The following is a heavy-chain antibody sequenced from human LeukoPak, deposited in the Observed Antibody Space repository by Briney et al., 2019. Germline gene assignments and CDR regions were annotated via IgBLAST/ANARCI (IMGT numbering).Heavy chain of an antibody. CDR3: ARGGDVLRFLESPTLDY. CDR2: ISAYNGNT. J-gene: IGHJ4*02. V-gene: IGHV1-18*01. CDR1: GYTFTSYG. D-gene: IGHD3-3*01. Sequence: ASVKVSCKASGYTFTSYGISWVRQAPGQGLEWMGWISAYNGNTNYAQKLQGRVTMTTDTSTSTAYMELRSLRSDDTAVYYCARGGDVLRFLESPTLDYWGQGTLVTVSS.